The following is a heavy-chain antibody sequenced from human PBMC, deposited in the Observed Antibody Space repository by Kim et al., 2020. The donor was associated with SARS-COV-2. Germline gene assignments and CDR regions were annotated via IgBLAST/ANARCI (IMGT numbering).Heavy chain of an antibody. CDR3: ARDGGWFRDY. J-gene: IGHJ4*02. CDR2: INQDGSGK. V-gene: IGHV3-7*03. CDR1: GFTFSNYG. D-gene: IGHD6-19*01. Sequence: GGSLRLSCAASGFTFSNYGMSWVRQAPGKGLEWVANINQDGSGKYYVDSVNSVRGRFTISRDNAKNSLYLQMNSLRAEDTAVYYCARDGGWFRDYWGLGTLVTVSS.